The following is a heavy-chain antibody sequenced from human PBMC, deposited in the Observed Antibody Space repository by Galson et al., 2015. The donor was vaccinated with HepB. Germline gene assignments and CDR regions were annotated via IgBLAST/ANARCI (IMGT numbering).Heavy chain of an antibody. V-gene: IGHV3-53*01. Sequence: SLRLSCAASGFTVSSNYMSWVRQAPGKGLEWVSVIYSGGSTYYADSVKGRFTISRDNSKNTLYLQMNSLRAEDTAVYYCARDLVLGQGNGMDVWGQGTTVTVSS. CDR3: ARDLVLGQGNGMDV. J-gene: IGHJ6*02. CDR2: IYSGGST. CDR1: GFTVSSNY. D-gene: IGHD2-8*02.